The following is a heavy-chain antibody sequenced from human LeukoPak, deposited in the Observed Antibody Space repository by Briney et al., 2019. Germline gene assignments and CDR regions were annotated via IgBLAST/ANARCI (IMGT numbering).Heavy chain of an antibody. Sequence: SETLSLTCAVSGGSISSGGYSWSWIRQPPGKGLEWIGYIYHSGSTYYNPSLKSRVTISVDTSKNQFSLKLSSVTAADTAVYYCARGGIDIVVVPAAILFDYWGQGTLVTVSS. CDR3: ARGGIDIVVVPAAILFDY. J-gene: IGHJ4*02. V-gene: IGHV4-30-2*01. CDR2: IYHSGST. CDR1: GGSISSGGYS. D-gene: IGHD2-2*02.